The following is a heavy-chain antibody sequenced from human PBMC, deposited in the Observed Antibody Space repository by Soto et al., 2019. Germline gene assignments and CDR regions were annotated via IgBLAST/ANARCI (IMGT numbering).Heavy chain of an antibody. J-gene: IGHJ4*02. D-gene: IGHD6-19*01. CDR2: INAGNGNT. CDR3: ARAVAVAADFDY. Sequence: ASVKVSCKASGYTFTGCAMHWVRQAPGQRLEWMGWINAGNGNTKYSQKFQGRVTITRDTSASAAYMELSSLSSEDTAVYYCARAVAVAADFDYWGQGTLVTVSS. V-gene: IGHV1-3*01. CDR1: GYTFTGCA.